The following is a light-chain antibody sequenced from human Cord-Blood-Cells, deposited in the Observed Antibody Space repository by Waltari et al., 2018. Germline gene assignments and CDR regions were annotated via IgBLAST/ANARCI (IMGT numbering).Light chain of an antibody. J-gene: IGLJ2*01. CDR3: MIWHSSAVV. CDR1: SGINVGTYR. V-gene: IGLV5-45*02. CDR2: YKSDSDK. Sequence: QAVLTQPSSLSASPGASASLTCTLRSGINVGTYRIYWYQQKPGSPPQYLLRYKSDSDKQQGSGVPRPFSGSKDASANAGILLISGLQSEDEADYYCMIWHSSAVVFGGGTKLTVL.